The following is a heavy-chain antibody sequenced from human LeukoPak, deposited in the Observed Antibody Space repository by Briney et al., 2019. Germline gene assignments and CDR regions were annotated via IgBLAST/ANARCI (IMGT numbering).Heavy chain of an antibody. V-gene: IGHV3-23*01. J-gene: IGHJ4*02. D-gene: IGHD7-27*01. CDR2: ITTGGPNT. CDR1: GFTFSSYT. CDR3: AKDGGLWVSAHWGDS. Sequence: GGSLRLSCTASGFTFSSYTMCWVRQAPGKGLKWVSTITTGGPNTYYADSVKGRFTVSRDDSKNTLYLQMNSLRAEDTAVYYCAKDGGLWVSAHWGDSWGRGTLVTVSS.